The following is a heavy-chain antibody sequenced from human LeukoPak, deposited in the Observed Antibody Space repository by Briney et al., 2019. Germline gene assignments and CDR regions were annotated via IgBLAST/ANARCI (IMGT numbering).Heavy chain of an antibody. D-gene: IGHD6-6*01. CDR3: ARYRRAARPVFPLGYFDY. Sequence: SEALSLTCAVYGGSFSGYYWSWIRQPPGKGLEWIGEINHSGSTNYNPSLKSRVTISVDTSKNQFSLKLSSVTAADTAVYYCARYRRAARPVFPLGYFDYWGQGTLVTVSS. CDR1: GGSFSGYY. CDR2: INHSGST. J-gene: IGHJ4*02. V-gene: IGHV4-34*01.